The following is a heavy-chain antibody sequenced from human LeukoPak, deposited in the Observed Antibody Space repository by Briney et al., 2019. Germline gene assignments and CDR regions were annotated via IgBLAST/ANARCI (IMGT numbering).Heavy chain of an antibody. J-gene: IGHJ3*02. D-gene: IGHD3-22*01. CDR2: IYYSGST. CDR1: GGSISSGGYY. CDR3: ARDDHYYDSSGPYASAFDI. Sequence: SETLSLTCTVSGGSISSGGYYWSWIRQHPGKGLEWIGYIYYSGSTYYNPSLKSRVTISVDTSKNQFSLKLNSVTAADTAVYYWARDDHYYDSSGPYASAFDIWGQGTMVTVSS. V-gene: IGHV4-31*03.